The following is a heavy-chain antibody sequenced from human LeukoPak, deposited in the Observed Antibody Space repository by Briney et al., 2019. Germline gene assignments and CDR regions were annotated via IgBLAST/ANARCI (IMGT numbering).Heavy chain of an antibody. Sequence: ASVKVSCKASGYTFTSYYMHWVRQAPGQGLEWMGIINPSGGSTSYAQMFQGRVTMTRDTSTSTVYMELSSLRSEDTAVYYCARAGTMVRGVPVGWFDPWGQGTLVTVSS. D-gene: IGHD3-10*01. CDR3: ARAGTMVRGVPVGWFDP. J-gene: IGHJ5*02. V-gene: IGHV1-46*01. CDR2: INPSGGST. CDR1: GYTFTSYY.